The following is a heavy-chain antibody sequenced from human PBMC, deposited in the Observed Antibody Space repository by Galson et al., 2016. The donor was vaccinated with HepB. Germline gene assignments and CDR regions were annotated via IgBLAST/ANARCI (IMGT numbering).Heavy chain of an antibody. CDR3: AKRHEYCPPVGCSVDY. CDR1: GFIFRGYG. D-gene: IGHD2/OR15-2a*01. V-gene: IGHV3-30*18. Sequence: SLRLSCAGSGFIFRGYGMHWVRQAPGKGLEWVAADSMDGRRKFYADSVRGRFTISRDNSNNMLFLQMDSLRPEDTAVYYCAKRHEYCPPVGCSVDYWGQGTLVSVSS. CDR2: DSMDGRRK. J-gene: IGHJ4*02.